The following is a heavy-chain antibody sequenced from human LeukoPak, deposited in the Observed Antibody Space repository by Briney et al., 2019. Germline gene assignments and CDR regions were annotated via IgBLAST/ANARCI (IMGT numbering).Heavy chain of an antibody. Sequence: PGGSLRLSCAASGFTFSSYGMHWVRRAPGRGLEWVAVIWYDGSNKYYADSVKGRFTISRDNSKNTLYLQMNSLRAEDRAVYYCAHDYYDSSGYYQSREYFQHWGQGTLVTVSS. V-gene: IGHV3-33*06. CDR3: AHDYYDSSGYYQSREYFQH. J-gene: IGHJ1*01. CDR2: IWYDGSNK. D-gene: IGHD3-22*01. CDR1: GFTFSSYG.